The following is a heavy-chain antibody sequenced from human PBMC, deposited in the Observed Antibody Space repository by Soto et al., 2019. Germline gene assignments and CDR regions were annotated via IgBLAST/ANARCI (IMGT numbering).Heavy chain of an antibody. J-gene: IGHJ4*02. Sequence: VQLVESGGGVVQPGRSLRLSCAASGFTFSSYAMHWVRQAPGKGLEWVGRIKSKTDGGTTDYAAPVKGRFTISRDDSKNTLYLQMNSLKTEDTAVYYCTTASDTAMVYPLDYWGQGTLVTVSS. CDR3: TTASDTAMVYPLDY. CDR1: GFTFSSYA. CDR2: IKSKTDGGTT. V-gene: IGHV3-15*01. D-gene: IGHD5-18*01.